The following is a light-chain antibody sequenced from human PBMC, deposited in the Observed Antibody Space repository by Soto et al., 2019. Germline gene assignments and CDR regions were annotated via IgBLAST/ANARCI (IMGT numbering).Light chain of an antibody. CDR2: GAS. CDR1: QRFSSSY. V-gene: IGKV3D-20*02. CDR3: QQRSNWPSLT. Sequence: EVVLTQSPATLSLSPGERATLSCRASQRFSSSYIAWYQQRPGQAPRLLIYGASSRATGIPARFSGSGSETDSTLTISSLEPEDSAVYYCQQRSNWPSLTFGEGTKVDIK. J-gene: IGKJ4*01.